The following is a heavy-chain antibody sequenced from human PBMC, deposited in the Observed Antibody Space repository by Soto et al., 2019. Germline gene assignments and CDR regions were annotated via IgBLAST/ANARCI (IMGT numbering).Heavy chain of an antibody. CDR3: ARDCSGGSCYVEY. J-gene: IGHJ4*02. Sequence: ASVKVSCKASGYTFPSYFISCVRQAPGQEIEWMGWSSAYSGNTNYAQKLQGRVTMTTDTSTSTAYMELRSLRSDDTAVYYCARDCSGGSCYVEYWGQGTLVTVSS. CDR2: SSAYSGNT. D-gene: IGHD2-15*01. CDR1: GYTFPSYF. V-gene: IGHV1-18*01.